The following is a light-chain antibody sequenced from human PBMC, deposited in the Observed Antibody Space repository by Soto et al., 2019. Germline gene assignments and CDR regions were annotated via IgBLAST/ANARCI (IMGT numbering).Light chain of an antibody. CDR1: QSVSSSY. CDR2: GAA. J-gene: IGKJ1*01. CDR3: QQSGSSPRT. Sequence: EIVLTQSPGTLSLSPGERATLSCRASQSVSSSYLAWYQQKPGQAPRLLIYGAASRATGIPDRFSGSGSGTDLTLTISRLEPEDFAVYYCQQSGSSPRTFGQGTKVEIK. V-gene: IGKV3-20*01.